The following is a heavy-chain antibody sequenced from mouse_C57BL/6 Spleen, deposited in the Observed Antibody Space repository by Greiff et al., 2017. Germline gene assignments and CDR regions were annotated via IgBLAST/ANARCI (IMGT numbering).Heavy chain of an antibody. CDR3: ARHENNLYAMDY. CDR2: FYPGSGSI. D-gene: IGHD1-3*01. V-gene: IGHV1-62-2*01. CDR1: GYTFTEYT. J-gene: IGHJ4*01. Sequence: QVQLKQSGAELVKPGASVKLSCKASGYTFTEYTIHWVQQRSGQGLEWIGWFYPGSGSIKYNEKFKDKATLTAYKSSSTVYMELSRLTSEDSAVYFCARHENNLYAMDYWGQGTSVTVSS.